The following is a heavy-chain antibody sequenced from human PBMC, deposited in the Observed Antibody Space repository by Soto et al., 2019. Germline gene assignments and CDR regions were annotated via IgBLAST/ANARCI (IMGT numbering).Heavy chain of an antibody. Sequence: SETLSLTCTISGGSISSSSYYWGWIPHPPGQGLEWIGSIYYSGSTYYNPSLKSRVTISVDTSKNQFSLKLSSVTAADTAVYYCARMKYYDFWSGEGPTYGMDVWGQGTTVS. CDR3: ARMKYYDFWSGEGPTYGMDV. CDR1: GGSISSSSYY. V-gene: IGHV4-39*01. J-gene: IGHJ6*02. D-gene: IGHD3-3*01. CDR2: IYYSGST.